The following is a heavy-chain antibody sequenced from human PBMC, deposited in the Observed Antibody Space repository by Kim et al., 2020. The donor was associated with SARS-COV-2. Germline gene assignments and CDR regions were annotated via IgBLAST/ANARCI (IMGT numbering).Heavy chain of an antibody. J-gene: IGHJ5*02. CDR1: GYSFTSYW. D-gene: IGHD4-17*01. CDR3: ARRVDYGGNSGWFDP. CDR2: IYPGDSDT. V-gene: IGHV5-51*01. Sequence: GESLKISCKGSGYSFTSYWIGWVRQMPGKGLEWMGIIYPGDSDTRYSPSFQGQVTIPADKSISTAYLQWSSLKASDTAMYYCARRVDYGGNSGWFDPWGQGTLVTVSS.